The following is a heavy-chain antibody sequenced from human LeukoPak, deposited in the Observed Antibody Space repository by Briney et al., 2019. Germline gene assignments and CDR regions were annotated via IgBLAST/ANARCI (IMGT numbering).Heavy chain of an antibody. CDR3: ARDHTGYYDSSGYSQPYFDY. Sequence: SETLSLTCTVSGGSISSYYWSWIRQPPGKGLEWIGYIYYSGSTNYNPSLKSRVTISVDTSKNQFSLKLSSVTAADTAVYYCARDHTGYYDSSGYSQPYFDYWGQGTLVTVSS. CDR1: GGSISSYY. D-gene: IGHD3-22*01. CDR2: IYYSGST. J-gene: IGHJ4*02. V-gene: IGHV4-59*01.